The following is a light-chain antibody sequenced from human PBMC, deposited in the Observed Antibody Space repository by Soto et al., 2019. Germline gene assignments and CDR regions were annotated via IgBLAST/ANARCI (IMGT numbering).Light chain of an antibody. Sequence: QSALTQPASVSGSPGQSITISCTGTSSDVGAYDYVSWYQQHPGEVPKLMIFDVSDRPSGVSNRFSGSKSGNTASLTISGLHAEYEADYYCSSFTTSTSYVFGTGTKLTVL. V-gene: IGLV2-14*03. CDR1: SSDVGAYDY. J-gene: IGLJ1*01. CDR3: SSFTTSTSYV. CDR2: DVS.